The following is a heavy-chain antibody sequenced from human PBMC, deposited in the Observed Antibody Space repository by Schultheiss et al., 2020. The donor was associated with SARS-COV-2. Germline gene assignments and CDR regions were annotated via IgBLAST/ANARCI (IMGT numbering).Heavy chain of an antibody. J-gene: IGHJ6*02. Sequence: SETLSLTCTVSGGSISSYYWSWIRQPPGKGLEWIGYIYFSGSTNYNPSLKSRVTISVDTSKNQVSLKLSSVTAADTAVYYCARDYSSGSRYYYGMDVWGQGTTVTVSS. V-gene: IGHV4-59*12. CDR3: ARDYSSGSRYYYGMDV. CDR1: GGSISSYY. D-gene: IGHD6-19*01. CDR2: IYFSGST.